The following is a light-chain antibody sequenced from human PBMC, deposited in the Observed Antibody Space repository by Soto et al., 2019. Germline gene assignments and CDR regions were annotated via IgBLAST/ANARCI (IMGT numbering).Light chain of an antibody. CDR1: QDVTNS. CDR3: EQYIRRRIS. J-gene: IGKJ5*01. Sequence: TNSPATLWLSNEEEGTLSCGAAQDVTNSVAWYQQKSGQAPRLLIYDASARVSGVSARLSGSGSGTGFAFSTAVLKAEDFVLYFCEQYIRRRISYGEGTRLEIK. CDR2: DAS. V-gene: IGKV3-15*01.